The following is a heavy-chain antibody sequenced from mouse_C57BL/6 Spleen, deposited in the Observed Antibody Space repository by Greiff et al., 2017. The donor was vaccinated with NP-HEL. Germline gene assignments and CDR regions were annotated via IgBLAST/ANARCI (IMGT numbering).Heavy chain of an antibody. J-gene: IGHJ2*01. CDR3: ARGTDY. CDR2: ILPGSGST. V-gene: IGHV1-9*01. D-gene: IGHD2-14*01. CDR1: GYTFTGYW. Sequence: QVQLQQSGAELMKPGASVKLSCKATGYTFTGYWIEWVKQRPGHGLEWIGEILPGSGSTNYTEKFKGKATFTADTSSNTAYMQLSSLTTEDSAIYYCARGTDYWGQGTTLTVSS.